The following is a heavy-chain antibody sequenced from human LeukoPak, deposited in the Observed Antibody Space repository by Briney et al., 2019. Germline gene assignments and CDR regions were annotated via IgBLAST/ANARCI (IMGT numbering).Heavy chain of an antibody. J-gene: IGHJ5*02. V-gene: IGHV3-21*04. CDR1: GFTFSSYS. D-gene: IGHD6-19*01. Sequence: PGGSLRLSCAASGFTFSSYSMNWVRQAPGKGLEWVSSISSSSSYIYYADSVKGRFAISRDNAKNSLYLQMNSLRAEDTAVYYCAREFRRIAVAPNWFDPWGQGTLVTVSS. CDR3: AREFRRIAVAPNWFDP. CDR2: ISSSSSYI.